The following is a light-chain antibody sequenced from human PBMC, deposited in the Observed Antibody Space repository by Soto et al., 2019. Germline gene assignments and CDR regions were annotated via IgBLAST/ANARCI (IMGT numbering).Light chain of an antibody. CDR3: SSYTSTATRV. Sequence: QSALTQPASVSGSPEQSITISCTGTSSDIGSYNLVSWYQQHPGKAPKVMIYEATKRPSGVSNRFSGSKSGNTASLTISGLQAEDEADYYCSSYTSTATRVFGGGTKLTVL. CDR1: SSDIGSYNL. J-gene: IGLJ3*02. CDR2: EAT. V-gene: IGLV2-14*02.